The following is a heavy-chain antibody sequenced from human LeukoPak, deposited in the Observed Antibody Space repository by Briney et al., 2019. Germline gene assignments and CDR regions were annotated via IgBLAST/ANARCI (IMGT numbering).Heavy chain of an antibody. D-gene: IGHD3-22*01. V-gene: IGHV5-51*01. J-gene: IGHJ3*02. CDR2: IYPGDSDT. CDR3: ARLGYYYDSSGYYYLGAFDI. Sequence: GESLKISCKASGYSFTSYWIGWVRHMPGKGLEWMGNIYPGDSDTRYSPSFQGQVTMSADKSISTAYLQWSSLKASDTAMYYCARLGYYYDSSGYYYLGAFDIWGQGTMVTVSS. CDR1: GYSFTSYW.